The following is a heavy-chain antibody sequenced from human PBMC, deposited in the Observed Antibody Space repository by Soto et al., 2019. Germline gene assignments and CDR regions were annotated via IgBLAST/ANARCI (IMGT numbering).Heavy chain of an antibody. V-gene: IGHV3-53*02. CDR2: IYSGGST. D-gene: IGHD6-13*01. CDR1: GFTVSSNY. J-gene: IGHJ4*02. Sequence: EVQLVETGGGLIQPGGSLRLSCAASGFTVSSNYMSWVRQAPGKGLEWVSVIYSGGSTYYADSVKGRFTISRDNSTNPLYLQVNSLRAEDTAVYYCASLGPTGDRSRSPFDYWGQGTLVTVAS. CDR3: ASLGPTGDRSRSPFDY.